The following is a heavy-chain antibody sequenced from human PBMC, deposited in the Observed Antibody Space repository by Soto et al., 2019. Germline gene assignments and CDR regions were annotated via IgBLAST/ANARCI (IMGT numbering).Heavy chain of an antibody. CDR1: GGSISSYY. V-gene: IGHV4-59*01. CDR3: ARDRTNHLDNWFDP. J-gene: IGHJ5*02. CDR2: IYYSGST. D-gene: IGHD3-3*01. Sequence: SETLSLTCTVSGGSISSYYWSWIRQPPGKGLEWIGYIYYSGSTNYNPSLKSRVTISVDTSKNQFSLKLSSVTAADTAVYYCARDRTNHLDNWFDPWGQGTLVTVSS.